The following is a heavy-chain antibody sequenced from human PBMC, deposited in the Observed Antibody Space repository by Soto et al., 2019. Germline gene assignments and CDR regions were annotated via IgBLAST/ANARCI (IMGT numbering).Heavy chain of an antibody. Sequence: SETLSLTCAVYGGSFSTYYWSWIRQPAGKGLEWIGRIYTSGSTNYNPSLKSRVTMSVDTSKNQFSLKLSSVTAADTAVYYCERYNPVGATNGFDYWAQGTLVTVSS. CDR1: GGSFSTYY. CDR3: ERYNPVGATNGFDY. D-gene: IGHD1-26*01. V-gene: IGHV4-59*10. J-gene: IGHJ4*02. CDR2: IYTSGST.